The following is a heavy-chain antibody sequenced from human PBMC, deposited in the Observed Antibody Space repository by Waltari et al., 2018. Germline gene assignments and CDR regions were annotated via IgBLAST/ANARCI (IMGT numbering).Heavy chain of an antibody. Sequence: QLQLQESGPGLVKPSETLSLTCTVSGGSISSSSYYWGWIRQPPGKGLEWIGSFYYSGSTYYNPSLKSRVTISVDTSKNQFSLKLSSVTAADTAVYYCARQGDGYKDDAFDIWGQGTMVTVSS. CDR2: FYYSGST. J-gene: IGHJ3*02. CDR3: ARQGDGYKDDAFDI. V-gene: IGHV4-39*01. D-gene: IGHD5-12*01. CDR1: GGSISSSSYY.